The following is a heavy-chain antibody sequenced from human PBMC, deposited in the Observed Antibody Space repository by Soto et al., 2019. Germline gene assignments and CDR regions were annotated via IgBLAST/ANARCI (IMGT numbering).Heavy chain of an antibody. CDR3: ARAVVYDYVWGSYRQKNYYFDY. V-gene: IGHV4-30-4*01. Sequence: SETLSLTCTVSGGSISSGDYYWSWIRQPPGKGLERIGYIYYSGSTYYNPSLKSRVTISVDTSKNQFSLKLSSVTAADTAVYYCARAVVYDYVWGSYRQKNYYFDYWGQGTLVTVSS. CDR2: IYYSGST. J-gene: IGHJ4*02. CDR1: GGSISSGDYY. D-gene: IGHD3-16*02.